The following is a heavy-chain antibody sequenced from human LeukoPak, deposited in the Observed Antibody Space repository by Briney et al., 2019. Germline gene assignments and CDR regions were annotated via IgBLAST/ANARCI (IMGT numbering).Heavy chain of an antibody. Sequence: ASVKVSCKASGYTFTGYYMHWERQAPGQGLEWMGRINPNSGGTNYAQKFQGRVTMTRDTSISTAYMELSRLRSDDTAVYYCAAYYDSSGNGRENIWGQGTMVTVSS. CDR2: INPNSGGT. D-gene: IGHD3-22*01. J-gene: IGHJ3*02. CDR3: AAYYDSSGNGRENI. V-gene: IGHV1-2*06. CDR1: GYTFTGYY.